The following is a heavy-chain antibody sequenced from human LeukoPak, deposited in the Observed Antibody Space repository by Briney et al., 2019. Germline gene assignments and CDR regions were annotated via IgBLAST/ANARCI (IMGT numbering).Heavy chain of an antibody. V-gene: IGHV4-59*01. Sequence: SETLSLTCTVSGGSISSYYWSWVRQPPGKGLEWIGYIYYSGSTNYNPSLKSRVTISVDTSKNQFSLKLSSVTAADTAVYYCARVFSTNYYDNRGWFDPWGQGTLVTVSS. CDR2: IYYSGST. CDR3: ARVFSTNYYDNRGWFDP. J-gene: IGHJ5*02. D-gene: IGHD3-22*01. CDR1: GGSISSYY.